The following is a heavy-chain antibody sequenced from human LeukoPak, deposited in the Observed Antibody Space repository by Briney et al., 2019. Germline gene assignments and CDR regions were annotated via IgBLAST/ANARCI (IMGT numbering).Heavy chain of an antibody. J-gene: IGHJ4*02. V-gene: IGHV4-59*01. CDR2: IYYSGST. CDR3: ASQTEQWLGLDY. Sequence: SETLSLTCTVSGGSISSYYWSWIRQPPGKGLEWIGYIYYSGSTNYNPSPKSRVTISVDTSKNQFSLKLSSVTAADTAVYYCASQTEQWLGLDYWGQGTLVTVSS. CDR1: GGSISSYY. D-gene: IGHD6-19*01.